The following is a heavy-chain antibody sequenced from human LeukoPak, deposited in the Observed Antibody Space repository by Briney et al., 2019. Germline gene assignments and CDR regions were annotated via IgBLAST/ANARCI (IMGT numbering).Heavy chain of an antibody. V-gene: IGHV3-23*01. CDR1: GFPFSSYA. J-gene: IGHJ4*02. CDR2: ISGSGGST. D-gene: IGHD1-26*01. CDR3: AKVAGPWELLRYFDY. Sequence: PGRSLRLSCVASGFPFSSYAMSWVRQAPGKGLEWVSAISGSGGSTYYADSVKGRFTISRDNSKNTLYLQMNSLRAEDTAVYYCAKVAGPWELLRYFDYWGQGTLVTVSS.